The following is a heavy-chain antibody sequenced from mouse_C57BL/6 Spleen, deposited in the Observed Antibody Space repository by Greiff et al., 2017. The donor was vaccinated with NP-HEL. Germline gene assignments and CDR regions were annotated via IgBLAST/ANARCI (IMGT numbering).Heavy chain of an antibody. CDR2: IHPNSGST. J-gene: IGHJ2*01. CDR1: GYTFTSYW. Sequence: QVHVKQPGAELVKPGASVKLSCKASGYTFTSYWMHWVKQRPGQGLEWIGMIHPNSGSTNYNEKFKSKATLTVDKSSSTAYMQLSSLTSEDSAVYYCAPITTVVGGDFDYWGQGTTLTVSS. D-gene: IGHD1-1*01. V-gene: IGHV1-64*01. CDR3: APITTVVGGDFDY.